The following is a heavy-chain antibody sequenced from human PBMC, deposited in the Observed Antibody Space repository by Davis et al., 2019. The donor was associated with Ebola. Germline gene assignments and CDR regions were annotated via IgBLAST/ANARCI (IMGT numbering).Heavy chain of an antibody. D-gene: IGHD3-22*01. Sequence: GESLKISCAASEFTFSNAWMSWVRQAPGKGLEWVGRIKSKTDGGTTDYAEPVKGRFTIPRDNSKNTLYLQMNSLRAEDTAVYYCARGGATYYYDSSGYYSEYYFDYWGQGTLVTVSS. V-gene: IGHV3-15*01. CDR3: ARGGATYYYDSSGYYSEYYFDY. J-gene: IGHJ4*02. CDR1: EFTFSNAW. CDR2: IKSKTDGGTT.